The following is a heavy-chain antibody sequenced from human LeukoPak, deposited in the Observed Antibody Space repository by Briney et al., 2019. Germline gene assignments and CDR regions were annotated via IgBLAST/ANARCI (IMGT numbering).Heavy chain of an antibody. D-gene: IGHD3-9*01. J-gene: IGHJ5*02. Sequence: GASVKVSCKASGYTFTSYYMHWVRQAPGQGLEWMGIINPSGGSTSYAQKFQGRVTMTRDTSTSTVYMELSSLRSEDTAVYYCVRDSNGGTLYDILTASFDPWGQGTLVTVSS. CDR3: VRDSNGGTLYDILTASFDP. CDR2: INPSGGST. CDR1: GYTFTSYY. V-gene: IGHV1-46*01.